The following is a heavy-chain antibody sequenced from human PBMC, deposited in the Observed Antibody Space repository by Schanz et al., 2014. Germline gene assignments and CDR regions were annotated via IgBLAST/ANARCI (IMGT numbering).Heavy chain of an antibody. CDR2: INSVGSNT. CDR3: VRDSFFAFDY. V-gene: IGHV3-74*01. CDR1: GFTFSNYW. D-gene: IGHD3-3*01. J-gene: IGHJ4*02. Sequence: EMQLLESGGGLIQPGGSLRLSCAASGFTFSNYWMHWVRQAPGKGLVWVSRINSVGSNTDYADSVTGRFTISRDNAKNTLYLQMNTLRAEDTAVYYCVRDSFFAFDYWGQGTLVTVSS.